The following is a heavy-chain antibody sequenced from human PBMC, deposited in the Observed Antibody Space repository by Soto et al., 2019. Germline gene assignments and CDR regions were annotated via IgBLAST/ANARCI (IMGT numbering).Heavy chain of an antibody. J-gene: IGHJ6*02. CDR1: GYSFTSYW. CDR2: IDPSDSYT. D-gene: IGHD3-10*01. Sequence: GESLKISCKGSGYSFTSYWISWVRQMPGKGLEWMGRIDPSDSYTNYSPSFQGHVTISADKSISTAYLQWSSLKASDTAMYYCARPSLGLGFGDYYYGMDVWGQGTTVTVSS. V-gene: IGHV5-10-1*01. CDR3: ARPSLGLGFGDYYYGMDV.